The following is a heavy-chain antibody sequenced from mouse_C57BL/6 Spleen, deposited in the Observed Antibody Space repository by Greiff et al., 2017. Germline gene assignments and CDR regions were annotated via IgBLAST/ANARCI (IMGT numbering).Heavy chain of an antibody. CDR3: ANWIYDYDFDY. CDR2: INPNNGGT. J-gene: IGHJ2*01. CDR1: GYTFTDYY. Sequence: EVQLQQSGPELVKPGASVKISCKASGYTFTDYYMNWVKQSHGKSLEWIGDINPNNGGTSYNQKFKGKATLTVDKSSSTAYMELRSLTSEDSAVYYCANWIYDYDFDYWGQGTTLTVSS. V-gene: IGHV1-26*01. D-gene: IGHD2-4*01.